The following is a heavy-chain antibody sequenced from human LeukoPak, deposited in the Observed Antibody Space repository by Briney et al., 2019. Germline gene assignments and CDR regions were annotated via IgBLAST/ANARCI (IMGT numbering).Heavy chain of an antibody. D-gene: IGHD1-26*01. V-gene: IGHV3-13*04. CDR3: ARGSGSHFDY. CDR2: IGAADDT. J-gene: IGHJ4*02. CDR1: GFTFSNYD. Sequence: GGSLRLSCAASGFTFSNYDMFWVRQTTGKGPEWVSTIGAADDTYYPGSVRGRFTISRESAKDSLYLQMNSLRAGDTAVYYCARGSGSHFDYWGQGTLVTVSS.